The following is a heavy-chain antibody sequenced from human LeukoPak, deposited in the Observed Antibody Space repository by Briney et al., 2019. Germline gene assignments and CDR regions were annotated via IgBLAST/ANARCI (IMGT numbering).Heavy chain of an antibody. CDR2: ISGSGGST. J-gene: IGHJ4*02. Sequence: GGSLRLSCAASGFTFSNSAMSWVRQAPGKGLEWVSAISGSGGSTYYADSVKGRFTISRDNSKNTLYLQMNSLRAEDTAVYYCAKEGKTRNWNYYQAKPVYWGQGTLVTVSS. CDR3: AKEGKTRNWNYYQAKPVY. D-gene: IGHD1-7*01. CDR1: GFTFSNSA. V-gene: IGHV3-23*01.